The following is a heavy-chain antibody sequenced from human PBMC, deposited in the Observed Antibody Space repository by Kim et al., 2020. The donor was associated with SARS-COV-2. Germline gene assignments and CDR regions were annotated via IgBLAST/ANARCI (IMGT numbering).Heavy chain of an antibody. CDR2: ISSSSSYI. J-gene: IGHJ5*02. D-gene: IGHD3-10*01. CDR3: ARYGRWFGEFFNWFDP. Sequence: GGSLRLSCAASGFTFSSYSMNWVRQAPGKGLEWVSSISSSSSYIYYADSVKGRFTISRDNAKNSLYLQMNSLRAEDTAVYYCARYGRWFGEFFNWFDPWGQGTLVTVSS. CDR1: GFTFSSYS. V-gene: IGHV3-21*01.